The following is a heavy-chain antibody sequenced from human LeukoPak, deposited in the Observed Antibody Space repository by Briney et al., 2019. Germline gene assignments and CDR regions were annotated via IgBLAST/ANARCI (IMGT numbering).Heavy chain of an antibody. CDR2: INPNSGGT. CDR3: ASLSPRIVGATIADY. V-gene: IGHV1-2*02. D-gene: IGHD1-26*01. Sequence: ASVKVSCKASGYTFTGYYMHWVRQAPGRGLEWMGWINPNSGGTNYAQKFQGRVTMTRDTSISTAYMELSRLRSDDTAVYYCASLSPRIVGATIADYWGQGTLVTVSS. CDR1: GYTFTGYY. J-gene: IGHJ4*02.